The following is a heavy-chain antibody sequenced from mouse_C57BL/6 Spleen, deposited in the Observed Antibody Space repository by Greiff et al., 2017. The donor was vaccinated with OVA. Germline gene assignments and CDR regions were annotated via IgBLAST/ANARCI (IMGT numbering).Heavy chain of an antibody. CDR2: IDPETGGT. J-gene: IGHJ3*01. CDR1: GYTFTDYE. CDR3: TRGLDSSGYAWFAY. Sequence: QVHVKQSGAELVRPGASVTLSCKASGYTFTDYEMHWVKQTPVHGLEWIGAIDPETGGTAYNQKFKGKAILTADKSSSTAYMELRSLTSEDSAVYYCTRGLDSSGYAWFAYWGQGTLVTVSA. V-gene: IGHV1-15*01. D-gene: IGHD3-2*02.